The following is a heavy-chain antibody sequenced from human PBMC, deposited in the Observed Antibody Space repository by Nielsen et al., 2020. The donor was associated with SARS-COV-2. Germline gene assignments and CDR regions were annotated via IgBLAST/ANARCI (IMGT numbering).Heavy chain of an antibody. D-gene: IGHD3-10*01. Sequence: GGSLRLSCTASGFTFGDHAMTWVPQAPGKGLEWVGFIRGNAYGGAAEYAASVKGRFIISRDDSESIAYLQMHSLKSEDTAVYYCARGRYYSFDYWGQGTLVTVSS. J-gene: IGHJ4*02. CDR1: GFTFGDHA. V-gene: IGHV3-49*04. CDR2: IRGNAYGGAA. CDR3: ARGRYYSFDY.